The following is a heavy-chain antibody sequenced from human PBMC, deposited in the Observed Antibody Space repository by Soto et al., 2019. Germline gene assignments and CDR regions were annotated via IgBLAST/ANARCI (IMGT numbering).Heavy chain of an antibody. CDR1: GFTFTSFA. CDR3: LKRVSGESYYDTMDV. D-gene: IGHD1-26*01. J-gene: IGHJ6*02. Sequence: GVSLRLSGSASGFTFTSFALNWVRQAPGRGLEYVSAINASGGYIDYADSVNGRFTISRDNSKKMVFLQMSSLKNEDTAMYYSLKRVSGESYYDTMDVWGQLTTVTFSS. CDR2: INASGGYI. V-gene: IGHV3-64D*06.